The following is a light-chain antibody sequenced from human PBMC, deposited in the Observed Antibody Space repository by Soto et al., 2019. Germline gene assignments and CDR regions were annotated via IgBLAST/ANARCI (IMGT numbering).Light chain of an antibody. CDR1: QSIDRW. CDR3: QHYNNYFWA. CDR2: HAS. J-gene: IGKJ1*01. Sequence: DIQMTQSPSTLPASVGDGVTITCRASQSIDRWLAWYQQRPGKAPKILIYHASSLETGVPSRFSGSGSGTEFTLTISSLQPDDFATYYCQHYNNYFWAFGQGTKVDIK. V-gene: IGKV1-5*01.